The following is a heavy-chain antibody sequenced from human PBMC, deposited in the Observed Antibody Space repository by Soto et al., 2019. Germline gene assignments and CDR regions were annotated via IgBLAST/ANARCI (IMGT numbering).Heavy chain of an antibody. Sequence: QVQLQESGPGLVKPSQTLSLTCTVSGGSISSGGYYWSWIRQHPGKGLEWIGYIYYSGSTYYNPSRKSRVTISVDTSKNQFSRKLSSVTAADTAVYYCARGYSYGYVDYWGQGTLVTVSS. CDR2: IYYSGST. V-gene: IGHV4-31*03. CDR3: ARGYSYGYVDY. J-gene: IGHJ4*02. D-gene: IGHD5-18*01. CDR1: GGSISSGGYY.